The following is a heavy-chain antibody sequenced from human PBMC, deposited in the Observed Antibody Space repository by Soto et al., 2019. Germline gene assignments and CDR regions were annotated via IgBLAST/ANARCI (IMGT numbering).Heavy chain of an antibody. D-gene: IGHD3-22*01. J-gene: IGHJ4*02. V-gene: IGHV3-74*01. CDR2: IKSDGSGT. Sequence: EVQLVESGGGLVQPGEYLTLSCAASGFTFSSYWMHWVRQAPGKGLVWVSRIKSDGSGTYYADSVKGRLTISRDNAKNTLYLQMNSLRVEDTAVYFCARGDADRYDGNGYLGRHWGQGTLVTVSS. CDR3: ARGDADRYDGNGYLGRH. CDR1: GFTFSSYW.